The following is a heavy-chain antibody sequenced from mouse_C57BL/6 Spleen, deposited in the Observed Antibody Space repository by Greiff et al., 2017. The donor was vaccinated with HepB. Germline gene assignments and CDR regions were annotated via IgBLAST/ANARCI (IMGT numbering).Heavy chain of an antibody. CDR2: SRNKANDYTT. CDR1: GFTFSDFY. V-gene: IGHV7-1*01. J-gene: IGHJ4*01. D-gene: IGHD1-1*01. CDR3: ARDAPYSEGMDY. Sequence: EVMLVESGGGLVQSGRSLRLSCATSGFTFSDFYMEWVRQAPGKGLEWIAASRNKANDYTTEYSASVKGRFIVSRDTSQSILYLQMNALRAEDTAIYYCARDAPYSEGMDYWGQGTSVTVSS.